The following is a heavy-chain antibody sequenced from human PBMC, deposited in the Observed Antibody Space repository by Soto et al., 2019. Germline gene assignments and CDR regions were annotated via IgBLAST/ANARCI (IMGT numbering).Heavy chain of an antibody. CDR2: INHSGST. CDR1: GGSFSGYY. CDR3: AGGEYSSSSRFDY. J-gene: IGHJ4*02. Sequence: QVQLQQWGAGLLKPSETLSLTCAVYGGSFSGYYWSWIRQPPGKGLEWIGEINHSGSTNYNPSLKSRVTISADTSKNQFSLKLRSVTAADTAVYYCAGGEYSSSSRFDYWGQGTLVTVSS. D-gene: IGHD6-6*01. V-gene: IGHV4-34*01.